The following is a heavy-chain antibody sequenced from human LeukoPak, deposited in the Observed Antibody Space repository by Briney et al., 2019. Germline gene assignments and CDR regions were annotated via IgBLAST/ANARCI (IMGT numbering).Heavy chain of an antibody. J-gene: IGHJ4*02. CDR3: ARDSVVDTRDY. CDR2: IYSGGGT. Sequence: GGSLRLSCAASGPTFSSNYMTWVRQTPGKGLQWVSVIYSGGGTYYADSVKGRFTISRDNSKNTLYLQMNSLRPEDTGVYYCARDSVVDTRDYWGQGTLVTVSS. CDR1: GPTFSSNY. D-gene: IGHD3-22*01. V-gene: IGHV3-53*05.